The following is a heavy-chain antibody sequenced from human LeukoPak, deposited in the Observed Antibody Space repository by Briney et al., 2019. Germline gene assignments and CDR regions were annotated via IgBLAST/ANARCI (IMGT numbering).Heavy chain of an antibody. J-gene: IGHJ5*02. D-gene: IGHD3-10*01. CDR1: GYTFTTYD. V-gene: IGHV1-8*01. CDR2: MNPNSGNT. CDR3: ARSGFGSGVSFDP. Sequence: ASVKASCKASGYTFTTYDINWVRQATGQGLEWMGWMNPNSGNTGYTQKFQGRVTMTRDTSTSTAYMDLSSLTSEDTAVYYCARSGFGSGVSFDPWGQGTLVTVSS.